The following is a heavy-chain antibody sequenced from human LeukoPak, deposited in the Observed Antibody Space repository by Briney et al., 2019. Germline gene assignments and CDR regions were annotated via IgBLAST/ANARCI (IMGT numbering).Heavy chain of an antibody. V-gene: IGHV3-21*01. CDR1: GFTFSSYS. J-gene: IGHJ6*03. CDR2: ISISSSYI. Sequence: PGGSLRLSCAASGFTFSSYSMNWVRQAPGKGLEWVSSISISSSYIYYADSVKGRFTISGDNAKNSLYLQMNSLRDDDTAVYYCAREEDYYYYIDVWGKGTTVTVSS. CDR3: AREEDYYYYIDV.